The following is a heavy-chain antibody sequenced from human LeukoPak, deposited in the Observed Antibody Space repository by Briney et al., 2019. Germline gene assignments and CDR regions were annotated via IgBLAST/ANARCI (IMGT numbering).Heavy chain of an antibody. V-gene: IGHV3-48*03. Sequence: GGSLRLSCAASGFTFSSYEVNWVRQAPGKGLEWVSYISSSGTTIYYADSVKGRFTISRDNAKDSLYLQMNSLRAEDTAEYFCARDSRAVAADFDYWGQGTLVTVSS. J-gene: IGHJ4*02. D-gene: IGHD6-19*01. CDR3: ARDSRAVAADFDY. CDR1: GFTFSSYE. CDR2: ISSSGTTI.